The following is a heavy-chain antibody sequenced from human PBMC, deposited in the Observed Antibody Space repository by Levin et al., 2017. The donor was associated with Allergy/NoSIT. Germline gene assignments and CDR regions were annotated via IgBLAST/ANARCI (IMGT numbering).Heavy chain of an antibody. CDR2: ISNSGSTI. CDR1: GFTFSDYS. CDR3: ARVRRTSWYYYY. V-gene: IGHV3-11*01. D-gene: IGHD6-13*01. J-gene: IGHJ4*02. Sequence: PGGSLRLSCAASGFTFSDYSMSWIRQAPGMGLEWVSYISNSGSTIYYADSVKGRFTISRDNAKNSLYLQMNSLRADDTAVYYCARVRRTSWYYYYWGQGTLVTVSS.